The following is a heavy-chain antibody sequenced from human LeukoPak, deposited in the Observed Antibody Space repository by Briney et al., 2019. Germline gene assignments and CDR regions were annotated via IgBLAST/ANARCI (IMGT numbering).Heavy chain of an antibody. J-gene: IGHJ6*02. CDR3: ARGRVAARPENYYYYGMDV. Sequence: SETLSLTCAVYGGSFSGYYWSWIRQPPGKGLEWIGEINHSGSTNYNPSLKSRVTISVDTSKNQFSLKLSSVTAADTAVYYCARGRVAARPENYYYYGMDVWGQGTTVTVSS. V-gene: IGHV4-34*01. CDR1: GGSFSGYY. CDR2: INHSGST. D-gene: IGHD6-6*01.